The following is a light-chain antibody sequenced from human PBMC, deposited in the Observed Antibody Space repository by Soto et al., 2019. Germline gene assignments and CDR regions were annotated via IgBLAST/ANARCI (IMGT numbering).Light chain of an antibody. CDR3: QQRNDWVT. CDR1: RSVSNY. V-gene: IGKV3-11*01. Sequence: PGESATLSCRASRSVSNYLAWYQQKPGQAPRLLIYDASNRATGIPARFSGSGSGTDFILTISSLEPEDSGVYYCQQRNDWVTFGGGTKVDIK. CDR2: DAS. J-gene: IGKJ4*01.